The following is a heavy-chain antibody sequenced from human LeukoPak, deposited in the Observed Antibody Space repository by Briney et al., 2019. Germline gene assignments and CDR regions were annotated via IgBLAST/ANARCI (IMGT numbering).Heavy chain of an antibody. CDR3: ARVYGLRFDY. CDR1: GGSISSGGYY. D-gene: IGHD4-17*01. CDR2: IYYSGST. V-gene: IGHV4-31*03. J-gene: IGHJ4*02. Sequence: PSETLSLTCTVSGGSISSGGYYWSWIRQHPGKGLEWIGYIYYSGSTYYNPSLKSRVTISVDRSKNQFSLKLSSVTAADTAVYYCARVYGLRFDYWGQGTLVTVSS.